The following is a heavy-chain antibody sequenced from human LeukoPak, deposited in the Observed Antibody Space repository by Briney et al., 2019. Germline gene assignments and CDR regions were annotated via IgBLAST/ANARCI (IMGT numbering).Heavy chain of an antibody. Sequence: ASVKVSCKASGYTFTGYYMHWVRQAPGQGLEWMGRINHNSGGTNYAQKFQGRVTMTRDTSISTAYMELSRLRSDDTAVYYCARGGFKDYYYMDVWGKGTTVTVSS. CDR1: GYTFTGYY. CDR2: INHNSGGT. J-gene: IGHJ6*03. V-gene: IGHV1-2*06. CDR3: ARGGFKDYYYMDV. D-gene: IGHD2-15*01.